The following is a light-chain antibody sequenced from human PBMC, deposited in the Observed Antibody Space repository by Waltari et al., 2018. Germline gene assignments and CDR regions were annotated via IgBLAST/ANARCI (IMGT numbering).Light chain of an antibody. CDR1: QSLLDSNGYNY. CDR3: MQSLQTPPWT. J-gene: IGKJ1*01. V-gene: IGKV2-28*01. CDR2: LGS. Sequence: DIVMTQSPLSLPVTPGEPASISCRSSQSLLDSNGYNYLDWYLQKPGQSPQLLIYLGSNRASGVPERFSGRGSGTDFTLIISRVEAEDVGIYYCMQSLQTPPWTFGQGTKVEIK.